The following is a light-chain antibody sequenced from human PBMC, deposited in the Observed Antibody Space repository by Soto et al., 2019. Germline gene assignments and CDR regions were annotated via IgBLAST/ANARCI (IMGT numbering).Light chain of an antibody. CDR2: WAS. Sequence: DIVMTQSPDSLAVSLGERATINCKSSQSVLYSSNNKNYLGWYQQKPGRPPKLLIYWASTRESGVPDRFSGGGSGTDFTLTIGSLQAEDVAVYYCQQYYTPPLTFGGGTKVEIK. J-gene: IGKJ4*01. CDR1: QSVLYSSNNKNY. CDR3: QQYYTPPLT. V-gene: IGKV4-1*01.